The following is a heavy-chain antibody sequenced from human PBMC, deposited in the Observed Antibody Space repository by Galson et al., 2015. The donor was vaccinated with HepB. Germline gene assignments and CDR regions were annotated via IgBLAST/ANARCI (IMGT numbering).Heavy chain of an antibody. J-gene: IGHJ6*03. V-gene: IGHV1-2*02. D-gene: IGHD3-3*01. CDR1: GYTFTGYY. Sequence: SVKVSCKASGYTFTGYYMHWVRQAPGQGLEWMGWMDPNSGGTNYAQKFQGRVTMTRDTSISTAYMELSRLRSDDTAVYYCACSFWSGYYTGSHYYYYMDVWGKGTTVTVSS. CDR2: MDPNSGGT. CDR3: ACSFWSGYYTGSHYYYYMDV.